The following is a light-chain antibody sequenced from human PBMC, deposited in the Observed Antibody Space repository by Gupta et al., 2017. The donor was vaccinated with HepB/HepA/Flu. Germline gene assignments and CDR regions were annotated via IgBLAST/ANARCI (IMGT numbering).Light chain of an antibody. CDR2: SNN. V-gene: IGLV1-44*01. J-gene: IGLJ1*01. Sequence: QSVLTQPPSASGTPGQRVTISCSGSSSNIGSNTVNWYQQLPGTAPKLLIYSNNKRPSGVPDRFSGSKSGTSASLAISGLQSEEEADYYCAAWDDSLNGFYVFGTGTKVTVL. CDR1: SSNIGSNT. CDR3: AAWDDSLNGFYV.